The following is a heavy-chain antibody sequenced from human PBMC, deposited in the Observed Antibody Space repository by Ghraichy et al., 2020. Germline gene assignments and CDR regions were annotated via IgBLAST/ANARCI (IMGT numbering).Heavy chain of an antibody. CDR2: IYYSGTA. V-gene: IGHV4-31*03. CDR3: AKSVSGGIFAFDV. D-gene: IGHD3-10*01. J-gene: IGHJ3*01. Sequence: SETLSLTCNVSGDSISRGGDYWTWIRQHPGKGPEWIGYIYYSGTADYNQSLKSRVTISVDTSKNQFSLRLSSVTAADTAVYYCAKSVSGGIFAFDVWGRGTMVTVSS. CDR1: GDSISRGGDY.